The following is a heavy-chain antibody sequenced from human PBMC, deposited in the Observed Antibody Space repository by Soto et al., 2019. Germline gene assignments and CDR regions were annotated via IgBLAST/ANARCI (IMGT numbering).Heavy chain of an antibody. Sequence: SETLSLTCAVSGGSFTSNNWWTWVRQPPGQGLEWIGEIYRTGSTNYNPSLKSRVTISVDTSKNQFSLKLSSVTAADTAVYYCARADYDFWSGYSNWFDPWGQGTLVTVSS. CDR3: ARADYDFWSGYSNWFDP. D-gene: IGHD3-3*01. V-gene: IGHV4-4*02. CDR1: GGSFTSNNW. CDR2: IYRTGST. J-gene: IGHJ5*02.